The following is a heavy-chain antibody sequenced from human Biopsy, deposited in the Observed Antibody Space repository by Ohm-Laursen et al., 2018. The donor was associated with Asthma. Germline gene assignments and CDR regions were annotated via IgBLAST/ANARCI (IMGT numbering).Heavy chain of an antibody. CDR2: INSVFGTT. V-gene: IGHV1-69*13. D-gene: IGHD2-2*01. CDR3: ARKAGSCISRTCYSLDF. Sequence: ASVKVSCKSLGGTFNTYVIGWVRQAPGQGLELMGGINSVFGTTTYPQKFQDRVTITADDSTSTVYMELSSLRSEDTAVYYCARKAGSCISRTCYSLDFWGQGTLVTVSS. CDR1: GGTFNTYV. J-gene: IGHJ4*02.